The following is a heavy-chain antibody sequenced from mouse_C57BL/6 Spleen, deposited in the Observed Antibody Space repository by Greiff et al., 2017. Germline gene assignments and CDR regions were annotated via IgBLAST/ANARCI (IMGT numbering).Heavy chain of an antibody. D-gene: IGHD2-4*01. J-gene: IGHJ4*01. CDR2: INPSNGGT. Sequence: QVQLQQPGTELVKPGASVKLSCKASGYTFTSYWMHWVKQRPGQGLEWIGNINPSNGGTNYNEKFKSKATLTVDKSSSTAYMQLSSLTSEDSAVYYCARSRAYYDYDGDYDAMDYWGQGTSVTVSS. V-gene: IGHV1-53*01. CDR1: GYTFTSYW. CDR3: ARSRAYYDYDGDYDAMDY.